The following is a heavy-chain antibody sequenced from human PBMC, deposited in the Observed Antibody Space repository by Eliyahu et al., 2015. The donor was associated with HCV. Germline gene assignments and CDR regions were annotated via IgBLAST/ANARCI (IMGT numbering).Heavy chain of an antibody. J-gene: IGHJ6*02. D-gene: IGHD3-3*01. CDR1: GFTFSSYA. CDR2: ISGSGGST. CDR3: AKTGDVGITIFGVVGGQGGRYGMDV. V-gene: IGHV3-23*01. Sequence: VQPGGSLRLSCAASGFTFSSYAMSWVRQAPGKGLEWVSAISGSGGSTYYADSVKGRFTISRDNSKNTLYLQMNSLRAEDTAVYYCAKTGDVGITIFGVVGGQGGRYGMDVWGQGTTVTVSS.